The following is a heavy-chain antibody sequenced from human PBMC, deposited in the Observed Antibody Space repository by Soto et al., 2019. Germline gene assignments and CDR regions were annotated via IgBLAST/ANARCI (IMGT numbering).Heavy chain of an antibody. J-gene: IGHJ5*01. CDR2: IYYSGST. D-gene: IGHD2-2*01. V-gene: IGHV4-31*03. Sequence: SETLSLTGSVSGGSISSGGYYWSWFRQRPGKGLDWIGYIYYSGSTYFNPSLKSRLTISVDTSKNQFSLKLNSVTAADTAVYFCARSGAIVPATLNWFDPWGQGILVTVSS. CDR1: GGSISSGGYY. CDR3: ARSGAIVPATLNWFDP.